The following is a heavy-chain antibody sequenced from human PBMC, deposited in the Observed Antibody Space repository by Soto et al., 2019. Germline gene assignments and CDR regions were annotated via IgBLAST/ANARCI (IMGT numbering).Heavy chain of an antibody. CDR2: ITYGGSI. CDR1: GASITNDDFF. CDR3: AKMERTQLWLLVQN. D-gene: IGHD5-18*01. J-gene: IGHJ4*02. Sequence: SETLSLTCTVSGASITNDDFFWSWVRQHPDKGLEWLAYITYGGSIYYNPSLRSRLSVSIDTSKSQFSLNVRSVTAADTAVYFCAKMERTQLWLLVQNWGQGLPVTVSS. V-gene: IGHV4-31*03.